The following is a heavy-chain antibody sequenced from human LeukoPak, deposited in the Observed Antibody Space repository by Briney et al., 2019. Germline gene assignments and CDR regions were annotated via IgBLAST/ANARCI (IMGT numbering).Heavy chain of an antibody. CDR3: AKDRVLAVAGFDY. Sequence: GGSLRLSCAASGFTFSTYAMSWVRQAPGKGLEWVSAISGSGGSTYYADSVKGRFTISRDNSKNTLYLQMNSLRAEDTAVYYCAKDRVLAVAGFDYWGQGTLVTVSS. CDR1: GFTFSTYA. J-gene: IGHJ4*02. D-gene: IGHD6-19*01. V-gene: IGHV3-23*01. CDR2: ISGSGGST.